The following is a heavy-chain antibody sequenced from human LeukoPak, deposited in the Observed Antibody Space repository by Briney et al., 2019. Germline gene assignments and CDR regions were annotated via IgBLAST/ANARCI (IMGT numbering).Heavy chain of an antibody. J-gene: IGHJ4*02. CDR1: GGSISSSSYY. CDR3: ASRIAAAGTGIDY. CDR2: IYYSGST. Sequence: SETLSLTCTVSGGSISSSSYYWGWIRQPPGKGLEWIGSIYYSGSTYYNPSLKSRVTISVDTSKNQFSLKLSSVTAADTAVYYCASRIAAAGTGIDYWGQGTLVTVSS. V-gene: IGHV4-39*07. D-gene: IGHD6-13*01.